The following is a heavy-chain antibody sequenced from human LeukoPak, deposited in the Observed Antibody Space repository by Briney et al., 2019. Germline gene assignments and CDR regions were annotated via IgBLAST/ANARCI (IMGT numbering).Heavy chain of an antibody. D-gene: IGHD3-16*01. Sequence: SSETLSLTCTVSGGSISSSSYYWGWIRQPPGKGLEWIGSIYYSGSTYYNPSLKSRVTISVDTSKNQFSLKLSSVTAADTAVYYCARGNLWGSLRGRFDPWGQGTLVTVSS. CDR1: GGSISSSSYY. J-gene: IGHJ5*02. CDR3: ARGNLWGSLRGRFDP. V-gene: IGHV4-39*07. CDR2: IYYSGST.